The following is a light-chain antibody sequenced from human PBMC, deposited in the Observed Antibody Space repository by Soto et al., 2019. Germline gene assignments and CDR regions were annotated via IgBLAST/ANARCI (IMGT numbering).Light chain of an antibody. J-gene: IGLJ1*01. Sequence: QSVLTQPPSASGTPGQRVTISCSGSTSNVGINSVFWYQHLPGTAPKLLIYRSNQRASGVPDRFSGSKSGTSASLAITGLQAEDEAEYYCQSYDSSLSGYVFGTGTKLTVL. CDR2: RSN. CDR3: QSYDSSLSGYV. CDR1: TSNVGINS. V-gene: IGLV1-47*01.